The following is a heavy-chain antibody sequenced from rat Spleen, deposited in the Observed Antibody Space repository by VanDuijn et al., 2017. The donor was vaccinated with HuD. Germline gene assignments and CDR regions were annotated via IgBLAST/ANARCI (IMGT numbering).Heavy chain of an antibody. Sequence: EVQLVESGGGLVQPGRSLKLSCAASGFTFSNYYMAWVRQAPTKGLEWVAYISTGGGSTYYRDSVKGRFTISRDNAESTLYLQMGSLRSEDTATYYCAREAGIPFHYFDFWGQGVMVTVSS. CDR3: AREAGIPFHYFDF. CDR1: GFTFSNYY. J-gene: IGHJ2*01. CDR2: ISTGGGST. V-gene: IGHV5-27*01. D-gene: IGHD1-4*01.